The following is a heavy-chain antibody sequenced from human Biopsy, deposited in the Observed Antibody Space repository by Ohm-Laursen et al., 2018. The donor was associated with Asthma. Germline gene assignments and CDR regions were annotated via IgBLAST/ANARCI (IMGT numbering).Heavy chain of an antibody. CDR1: GFTFGAFW. J-gene: IGHJ4*02. Sequence: GSLRLSCAASGFTFGAFWMSWGRQTPGKGLEWVATITGDGSQKFYVDSVMGRFTISRDNSKNSLHLQMNSLRAEDTAVYYCSREEPTSGWYQGSILRWGQGTLVTVSS. D-gene: IGHD6-19*01. CDR2: ITGDGSQK. CDR3: SREEPTSGWYQGSILR. V-gene: IGHV3-7*01.